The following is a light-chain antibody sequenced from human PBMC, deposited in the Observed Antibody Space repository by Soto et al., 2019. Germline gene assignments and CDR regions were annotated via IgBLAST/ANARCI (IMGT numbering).Light chain of an antibody. CDR2: DAS. Sequence: DIQMTQSPSTLSASVGDRVTITCRASQSIGGWLAWYQQKPGKAPRLLIYDASSLQRGVPSRFSGSGSGTEFTLTISSLQPDDFATYSCQQHNSFALTFGGGTKVEIK. CDR3: QQHNSFALT. CDR1: QSIGGW. J-gene: IGKJ4*01. V-gene: IGKV1-5*01.